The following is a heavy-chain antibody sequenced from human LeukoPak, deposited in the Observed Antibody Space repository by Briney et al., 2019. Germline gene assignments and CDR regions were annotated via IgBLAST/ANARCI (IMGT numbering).Heavy chain of an antibody. CDR1: GFTFSSYA. Sequence: GGSLRLSCAASGFTFSSYAMSWVRQAPGKGLEWVSAISGSGGSTYHADSVKGRFTISRDNSKNTLYLQMNSLRAEDTAVYYCATVLSGWYFDYWGQGTLVTVSS. D-gene: IGHD6-19*01. V-gene: IGHV3-23*01. CDR2: ISGSGGST. J-gene: IGHJ4*02. CDR3: ATVLSGWYFDY.